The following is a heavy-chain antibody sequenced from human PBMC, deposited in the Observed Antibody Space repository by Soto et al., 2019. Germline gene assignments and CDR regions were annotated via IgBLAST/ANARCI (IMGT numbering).Heavy chain of an antibody. CDR2: IIPIFGTA. Sequence: QAQLVQSGAEVKKPGSSVKVSCKASGGTFSSYAISWVRQAPGQGLEWMGGIIPIFGTANYAQKFQGRVTITADESTSTAYMELSSLRSEDTAVYYCARAGDNYDILTGYYKDYYYGMDVWGQGTTVTVSS. CDR1: GGTFSSYA. J-gene: IGHJ6*02. D-gene: IGHD3-9*01. CDR3: ARAGDNYDILTGYYKDYYYGMDV. V-gene: IGHV1-69*12.